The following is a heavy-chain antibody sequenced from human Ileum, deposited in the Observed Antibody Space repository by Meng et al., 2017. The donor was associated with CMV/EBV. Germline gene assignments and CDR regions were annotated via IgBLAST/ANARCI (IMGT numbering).Heavy chain of an antibody. J-gene: IGHJ4*02. CDR2: IFHNGNV. D-gene: IGHD3-22*01. CDR1: GSISSLHW. V-gene: IGHV4-4*02. CDR3: ARRGGFYDSSGDYYFDY. Sequence: GSISSLHWWNWVRQSPGKGLEWIGGIFHNGNVNYNPSLKSRVTMSVDKLTNQFSLQLTSVTAADTAVYYCARRGGFYDSSGDYYFDYWGQGTLVTVSS.